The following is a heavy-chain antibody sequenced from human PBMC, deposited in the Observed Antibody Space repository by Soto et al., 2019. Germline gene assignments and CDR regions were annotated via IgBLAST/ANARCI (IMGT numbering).Heavy chain of an antibody. V-gene: IGHV3-74*01. CDR2: INSDGSST. Sequence: PGGSLGLSRAASGFSFSSYWMHWVRQAPGKGLVWVSRINSDGSSTRYADSVKGRFTISRDNAKNTLYLQMNSLRAEDTAVYYCARPPYCSGGSGLQKNWFDRCGQGTLVTVSS. CDR1: GFSFSSYW. D-gene: IGHD2-15*01. CDR3: ARPPYCSGGSGLQKNWFDR. J-gene: IGHJ5*02.